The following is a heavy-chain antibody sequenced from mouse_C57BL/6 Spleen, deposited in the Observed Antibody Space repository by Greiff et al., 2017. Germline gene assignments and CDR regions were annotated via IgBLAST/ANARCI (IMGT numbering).Heavy chain of an antibody. V-gene: IGHV5-4*01. J-gene: IGHJ1*03. CDR1: GFTFSSYA. CDR2: ISDGGSYT. Sequence: DVMLVESGGGLVKPGGSLKLSCAASGFTFSSYAMSWVRQTPEKRLEWVATISDGGSYTYYPDNVKGRFTISRDNAKNNLYLQMSHLKSEDTAMYYCARERDYDGYWYFDVWGTGTTVTVSS. D-gene: IGHD2-4*01. CDR3: ARERDYDGYWYFDV.